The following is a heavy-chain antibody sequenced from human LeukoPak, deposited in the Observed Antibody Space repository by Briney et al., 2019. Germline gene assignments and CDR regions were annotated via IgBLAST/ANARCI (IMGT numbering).Heavy chain of an antibody. V-gene: IGHV3-23*01. CDR3: AKDTSGYYRPFDH. Sequence: GGSLRLSCAASGFTFSNYAMSWVRQAPGKGLEWVSGITARADSTYYADSVKGRVTISRDNSKNTLFLQMNSLRAEDTAVYYCAKDTSGYYRPFDHWGQGTLVTVSS. D-gene: IGHD3-22*01. CDR1: GFTFSNYA. J-gene: IGHJ4*02. CDR2: ITARADST.